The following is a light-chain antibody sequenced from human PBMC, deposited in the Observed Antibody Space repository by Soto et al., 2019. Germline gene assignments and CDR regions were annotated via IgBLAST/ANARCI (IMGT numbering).Light chain of an antibody. CDR1: SSNIGSNS. J-gene: IGLJ7*01. CDR3: GTWDSSLGAGV. CDR2: ENN. Sequence: QSVLTQPPSVSAAPGQQVTISCSGSSSNIGSNSVSWFQQLPGAAPKLLIYENNKRPSGIPDRFSGSKSGTSATLGITGLQTGDEADYHCGTWDSSLGAGVFGGGTQLTVL. V-gene: IGLV1-51*02.